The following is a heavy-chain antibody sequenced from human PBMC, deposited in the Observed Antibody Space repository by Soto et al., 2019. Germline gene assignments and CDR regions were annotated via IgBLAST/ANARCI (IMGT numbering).Heavy chain of an antibody. V-gene: IGHV4-34*01. J-gene: IGHJ6*02. D-gene: IGHD5-12*01. CDR2: INHSGST. CDR3: ARATNRGVATIFGYYYYYGMDV. CDR1: GGSFSGYY. Sequence: SETLSLTCAVYGGSFSGYYWSWIRQPPGKGLEWIGEINHSGSTNYNPSLKSRVTISVDTSKNQFSLKLSSVTAADTAVYYCARATNRGVATIFGYYYYYGMDVWGQGTTVTVSS.